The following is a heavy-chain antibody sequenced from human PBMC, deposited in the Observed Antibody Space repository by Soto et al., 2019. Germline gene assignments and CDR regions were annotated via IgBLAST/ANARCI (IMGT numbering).Heavy chain of an antibody. CDR2: ISGSGGST. CDR3: AKDYYYYDSSGYSYVFDY. CDR1: GFTFSDYA. V-gene: IGHV3-23*01. J-gene: IGHJ4*02. Sequence: PGGSLRLPCAASGFTFSDYAMSWVRQAPGKGLEWVSGISGSGGSTYYADSVKGRFTIPRDNPKNTLYLQVNSLRADDTAVYYCAKDYYYYDSSGYSYVFDYWGQGTRVTVSS. D-gene: IGHD3-22*01.